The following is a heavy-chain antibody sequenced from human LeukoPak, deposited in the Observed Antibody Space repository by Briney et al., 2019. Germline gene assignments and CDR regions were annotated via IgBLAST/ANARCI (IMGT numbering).Heavy chain of an antibody. CDR3: ARGGILWSGESFPGGMDV. CDR1: GFSVSSNY. V-gene: IGHV3-53*01. J-gene: IGHJ6*02. D-gene: IGHD3-10*01. CDR2: IYSGGST. Sequence: GGSLRLSCAASGFSVSSNYMNWVRQAPGKGLEWVSVIYSGGSTYYADSVKGRFSIPRDNSKNTVDLQMNSLRGEDTALYYCARGGILWSGESFPGGMDVWGQGTTVIVSS.